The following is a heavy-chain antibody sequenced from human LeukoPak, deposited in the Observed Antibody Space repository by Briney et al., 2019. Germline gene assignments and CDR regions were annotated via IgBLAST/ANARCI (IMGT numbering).Heavy chain of an antibody. CDR3: ARDRRDYFDY. CDR1: GFTFSSYS. Sequence: PGGSLRLSFAASGFTFSSYSMNWVRQAPGKGLEWVSSISSSSSYIYYADSVKGRFTISRDSAKNSLYLQMNSLRAEDTAVYYCARDRRDYFDYWGQGTLVTVSS. V-gene: IGHV3-21*01. CDR2: ISSSSSYI. J-gene: IGHJ4*02.